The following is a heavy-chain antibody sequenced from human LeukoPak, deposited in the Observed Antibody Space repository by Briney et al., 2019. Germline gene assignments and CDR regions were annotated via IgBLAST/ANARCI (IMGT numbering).Heavy chain of an antibody. CDR3: ATSSGSYYGSFDY. J-gene: IGHJ4*02. Sequence: SETLSLTCTVSGGSISSSSYYWGWIRQPPGKGLEWIGSIYYSGSTYYNPSLKSRVTISVDTSKNQFSLKLSSVTAAETAVYYCATSSGSYYGSFDYWGQGTLVTVSS. D-gene: IGHD1-26*01. CDR1: GGSISSSSYY. CDR2: IYYSGST. V-gene: IGHV4-39*07.